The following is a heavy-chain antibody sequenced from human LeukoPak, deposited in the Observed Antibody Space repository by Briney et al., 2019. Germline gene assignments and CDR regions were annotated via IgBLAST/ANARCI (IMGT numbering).Heavy chain of an antibody. CDR3: ARGAGRSFYYYYMDV. CDR1: GFTFSSYA. J-gene: IGHJ6*03. D-gene: IGHD3-10*01. V-gene: IGHV3-30*04. Sequence: PGGSLRLSCAASGFTFSSYAMHWVRQAPGKGLEWVAVISYDGSNKYYADSVKGRLTISRDNSKNTLYLQMNSLRAEDTAVYYCARGAGRSFYYYYMDVWGKGTTVTVSS. CDR2: ISYDGSNK.